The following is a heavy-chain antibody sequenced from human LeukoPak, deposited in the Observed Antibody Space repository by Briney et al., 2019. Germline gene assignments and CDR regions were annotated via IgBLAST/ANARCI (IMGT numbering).Heavy chain of an antibody. V-gene: IGHV1-8*01. CDR2: MNPNTDKT. D-gene: IGHD6-13*01. J-gene: IGHJ4*02. CDR3: ARGRPGLASAGIYDF. Sequence: ASVKVSCEASGYTFTSSDIIWVRQATGQGLEWMGWMNPNTDKTGYARNFQGRVTMTKNISISTAYMEVSSLTYEDTAIYYCARGRPGLASAGIYDFWGQGTLITVSS. CDR1: GYTFTSSD.